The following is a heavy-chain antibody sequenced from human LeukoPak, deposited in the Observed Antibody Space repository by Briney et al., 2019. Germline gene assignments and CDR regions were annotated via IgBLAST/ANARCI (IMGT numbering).Heavy chain of an antibody. Sequence: ASVKVSCKASGYAFTGYYMHWVRQAPGQGLEWMGWINPNSGGTNYAQKFQGRVTMTRDTSISTAYMELSRLRSDDTAVYYCAKGGIAARASNYYYYYMDVWGKGTTVTVSS. CDR2: INPNSGGT. J-gene: IGHJ6*03. V-gene: IGHV1-2*02. D-gene: IGHD6-6*01. CDR3: AKGGIAARASNYYYYYMDV. CDR1: GYAFTGYY.